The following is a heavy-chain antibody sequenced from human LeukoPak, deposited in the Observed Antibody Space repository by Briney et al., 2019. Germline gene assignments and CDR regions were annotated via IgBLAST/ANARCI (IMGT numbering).Heavy chain of an antibody. Sequence: GGSLRLSCAASGFTFSSYSMNWVRQAPGKGLEWVSSISSSSSYIYYADSVKGRFTISRDNAKNSLYLQMNSLRAEDTAVYYCARDQVVPAAKDYYYYYGMDVWGQGTRSPSP. CDR1: GFTFSSYS. CDR2: ISSSSSYI. CDR3: ARDQVVPAAKDYYYYYGMDV. D-gene: IGHD2-2*01. J-gene: IGHJ6*02. V-gene: IGHV3-21*01.